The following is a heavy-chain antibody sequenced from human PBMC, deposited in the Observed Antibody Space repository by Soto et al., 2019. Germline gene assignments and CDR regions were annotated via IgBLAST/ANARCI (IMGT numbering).Heavy chain of an antibody. CDR1: GGSFSGYY. CDR3: ARRPRIAVAAYYMDV. V-gene: IGHV4-34*01. J-gene: IGHJ6*03. CDR2: INHSGST. Sequence: QVQLQQWGAGLLKPSETLSLTCAVYGGSFSGYYWSWIRQPPGKGPEWIGEINHSGSTNYNPSLKSRVTISVDTSKNQFSLKLSSVTAADTAVYYCARRPRIAVAAYYMDVWGKGTTVTVSS. D-gene: IGHD6-19*01.